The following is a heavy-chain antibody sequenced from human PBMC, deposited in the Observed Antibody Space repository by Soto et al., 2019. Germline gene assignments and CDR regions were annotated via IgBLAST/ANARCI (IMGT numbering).Heavy chain of an antibody. CDR2: ISYDGSNK. V-gene: IGHV3-30-3*01. D-gene: IGHD2-15*01. CDR3: ARDLTYCSGGSCYYYYGMDV. CDR1: GFTFSSYA. Sequence: QVQLEESGGGVVQPGRSLRLSCAASGFTFSSYAMHWVRQAPGKGLEWVAVISYDGSNKYYADSVKGRFTISRDNSKNTLYLQMNSLRAEDTAVYYCARDLTYCSGGSCYYYYGMDVWGQGTTVTVSS. J-gene: IGHJ6*02.